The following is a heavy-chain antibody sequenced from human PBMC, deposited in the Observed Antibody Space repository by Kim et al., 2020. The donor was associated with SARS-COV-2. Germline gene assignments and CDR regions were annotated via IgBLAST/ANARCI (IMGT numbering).Heavy chain of an antibody. CDR3: ARGGNWNDGFDY. J-gene: IGHJ4*02. Sequence: SGYIFTNFAIHGVRQAPGLRLEWLGWINAANGHAKYSQNFQGRVTITRDTSAGTAYMELSSLRSEDTAVYYCARGGNWNDGFDYWGQGTLAT. D-gene: IGHD1-1*01. V-gene: IGHV1-3*01. CDR2: INAANGHA. CDR1: GYIFTNFA.